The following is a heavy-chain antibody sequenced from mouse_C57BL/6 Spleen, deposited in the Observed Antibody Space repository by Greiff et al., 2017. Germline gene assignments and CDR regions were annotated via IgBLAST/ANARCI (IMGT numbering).Heavy chain of an antibody. CDR2: IDPSDSYT. Sequence: VQLQQPGAELVMPGASVKLSCKASGYTFTSYWMHWVKQRPGQGLEWIGEIDPSDSYTNYNQKFKGKSTLTVDKSSSTAYMQLSSLTSEDSAVYYCARGDDGYHFAYWGQGTLVTVSA. CDR3: ARGDDGYHFAY. J-gene: IGHJ3*01. CDR1: GYTFTSYW. D-gene: IGHD2-3*01. V-gene: IGHV1-69*01.